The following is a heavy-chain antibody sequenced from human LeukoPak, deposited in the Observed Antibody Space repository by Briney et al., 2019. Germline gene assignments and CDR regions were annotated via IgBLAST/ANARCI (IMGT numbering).Heavy chain of an antibody. V-gene: IGHV3-43*01. CDR2: ITRDGGHT. CDR1: GFSFNDYT. Sequence: GGSLRLSCAASGFSFNDYTLHWVRQAPGKGLELVSLITRDGGHTYYADSVKGRFTIPRDISKKSFYLQMNSLSTDDTALYYCATEHSRYFDHWGQGTLVTVSP. CDR3: ATEHSRYFDH. D-gene: IGHD2-21*01. J-gene: IGHJ4*02.